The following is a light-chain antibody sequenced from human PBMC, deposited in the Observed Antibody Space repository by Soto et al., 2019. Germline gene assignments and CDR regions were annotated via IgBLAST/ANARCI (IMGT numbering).Light chain of an antibody. J-gene: IGKJ2*01. CDR3: QQYDTYPYT. V-gene: IGKV1D-16*01. Sequence: IQMTQSPSSLSASVGDRVTITCRASQGVNKWLAWYQQKPEQAPKSLIYAASNLQGGVPSRFSGSGSGTDFTLTISSLQPEDFATYYCQQYDTYPYTFGQGTKLEIK. CDR2: AAS. CDR1: QGVNKW.